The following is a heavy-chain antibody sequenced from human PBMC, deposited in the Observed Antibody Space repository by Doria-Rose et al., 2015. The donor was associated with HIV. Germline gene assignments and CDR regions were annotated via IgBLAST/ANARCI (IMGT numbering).Heavy chain of an antibody. V-gene: IGHV4-59*01. CDR1: GGSISHYY. CDR3: ARVLSGTYDY. J-gene: IGHJ4*02. Sequence: QVQLQESGSGLVKPSETLSLTCSVSGGSISHYYWSWIRQSPGKGLEYTGDIFYTGSTNYSPSLKSRVSISIDTSKNKFSLRLSSVTAADTAVYYCARVLSGTYDYWGQGTLVTVSS. D-gene: IGHD1-26*01. CDR2: IFYTGST.